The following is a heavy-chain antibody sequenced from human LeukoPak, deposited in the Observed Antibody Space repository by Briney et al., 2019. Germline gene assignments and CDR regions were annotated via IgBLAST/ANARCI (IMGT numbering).Heavy chain of an antibody. CDR1: GGSISSYY. Sequence: SETLSLTCTVSGGSISSYYWSWIRQPPGKGLEWIGYIYYSGSTNYNPSLKSRVTISVDKSKNQFSLKLSSVTAADTAVYYCARGDIAAAGSPFDYWGQGTLVTVSS. J-gene: IGHJ4*02. V-gene: IGHV4-59*12. CDR2: IYYSGST. D-gene: IGHD6-13*01. CDR3: ARGDIAAAGSPFDY.